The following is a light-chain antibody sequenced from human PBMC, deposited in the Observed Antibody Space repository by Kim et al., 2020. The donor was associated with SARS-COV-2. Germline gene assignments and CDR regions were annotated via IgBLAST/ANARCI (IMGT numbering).Light chain of an antibody. J-gene: IGLJ3*02. CDR1: NSGSKN. CDR2: RDS. CDR3: QVWDSSTAWV. V-gene: IGLV3-9*01. Sequence: VALGQTARITCGGNNSGSKNVRWYQQKPGQAPVMVIYRDSNRPSGIPERFSGSNSGNTATLTISRAQAGDEADYYCQVWDSSTAWVFGGGTKLTVL.